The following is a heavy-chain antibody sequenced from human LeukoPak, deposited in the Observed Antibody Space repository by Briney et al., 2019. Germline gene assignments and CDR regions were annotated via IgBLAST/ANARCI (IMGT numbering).Heavy chain of an antibody. CDR2: IDSGGST. CDR3: ARDRTKKTRPLDY. V-gene: IGHV3-66*01. Sequence: GGSLRLSCAASGFTVSTNYMSWVRQAPGKGLEWVSVIDSGGSTHYADSVKGRFTISRDNARNTLYLQMNSLRAEDTAVYYCARDRTKKTRPLDYWGQGTLVTVSS. J-gene: IGHJ4*02. D-gene: IGHD1-7*01. CDR1: GFTVSTNY.